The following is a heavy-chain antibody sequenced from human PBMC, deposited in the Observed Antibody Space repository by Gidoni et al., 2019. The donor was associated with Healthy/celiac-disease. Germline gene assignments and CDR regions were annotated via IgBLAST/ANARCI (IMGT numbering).Heavy chain of an antibody. CDR2: ISGSGGST. CDR3: AKAYYDFWSGYYIYPPFDY. CDR1: GFPFRSVA. V-gene: IGHV3-23*01. J-gene: IGHJ4*02. D-gene: IGHD3-3*01. Sequence: EVQLLESGGGLVQPGGSLRLSCAASGFPFRSVALRGVRRAPGEGRGWVSAISGSGGSTYYADSVKGRFTISRDNSKNTLYLQMNSLRAEDTAVYYCAKAYYDFWSGYYIYPPFDYWGQGTLVTVSS.